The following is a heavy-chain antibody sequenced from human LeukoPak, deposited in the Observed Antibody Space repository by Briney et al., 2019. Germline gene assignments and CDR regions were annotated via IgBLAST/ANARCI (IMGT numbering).Heavy chain of an antibody. D-gene: IGHD1-1*01. CDR2: IYHSGSP. V-gene: IGHV4-4*02. J-gene: IGHJ4*02. CDR3: ARVNINNWHSCDY. CDR1: GSSISSNNW. Sequence: SGTLSLTCAVSGSSISSNNWWGWVRQPPGKGLEWIGEIYHSGSPNYNPSLKSRVTISVDKSRNHFSLNLSSVTAADTAVYYCARVNINNWHSCDYWGQGTLVTVSS.